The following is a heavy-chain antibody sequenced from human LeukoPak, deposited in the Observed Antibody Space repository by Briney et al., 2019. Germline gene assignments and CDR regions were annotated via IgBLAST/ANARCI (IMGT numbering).Heavy chain of an antibody. CDR3: ARDPIYGSGYNWFDP. J-gene: IGHJ5*02. CDR1: GYTFTGYY. V-gene: IGHV1-2*02. CDR2: INPNSGGT. Sequence: GASVKVSCKASGYTFTGYYMHWVRQAPGQGLEWMGWINPNSGGTNYAQKFQGRVTMTRDTSISTAYMELSRLRSDDTAVYYCARDPIYGSGYNWFDPWGQGTLVTVSS. D-gene: IGHD3-10*01.